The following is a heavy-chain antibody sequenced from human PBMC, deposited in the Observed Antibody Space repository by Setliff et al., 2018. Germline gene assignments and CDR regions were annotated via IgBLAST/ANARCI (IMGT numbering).Heavy chain of an antibody. D-gene: IGHD3-22*01. CDR1: GFSLSTNTVG. CDR3: AHFTVGYDISGYLFS. CDR2: IFWDDDK. V-gene: IGHV2-5*02. Sequence: SGPTLVNPTEPLTLTCTFSGFSLSTNTVGVGWIRQPPGKALEWLAVIFWDDDKRYSPSLQHRLTINKDTSKNQVVLTMANVDPVDTATYYCAHFTVGYDISGYLFSWGQGTLVTVSS. J-gene: IGHJ5*02.